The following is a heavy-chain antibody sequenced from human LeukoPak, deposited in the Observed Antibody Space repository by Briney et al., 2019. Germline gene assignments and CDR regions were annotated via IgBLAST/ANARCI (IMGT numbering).Heavy chain of an antibody. D-gene: IGHD3-22*01. CDR2: ISSTASTR. CDR3: ARDSRSGAIYDSSGYYFYFDY. CDR1: KFTFSDYY. Sequence: PGGSLRLSCAASKFTFSDYYMSWVRQAPGEGLAWVSYISSTASTRYYADSVKGRFTISRDNAKNTLYLQMNSLRAEDTAVYYCARDSRSGAIYDSSGYYFYFDYWGQGTLVTVSS. V-gene: IGHV3-11*04. J-gene: IGHJ4*02.